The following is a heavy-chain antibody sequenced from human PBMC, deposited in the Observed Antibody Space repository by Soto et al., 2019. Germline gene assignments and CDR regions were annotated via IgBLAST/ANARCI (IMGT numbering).Heavy chain of an antibody. CDR3: ARGKLRRYDSGGYYSLDN. CDR1: GGSVTGATYF. CDR2: ISYSGTS. D-gene: IGHD3-22*01. V-gene: IGHV4-61*01. J-gene: IGHJ4*02. Sequence: SETLSLTCTVSGGSVTGATYFWNWIRQSPGKGLEWLGHISYSGTSNYSPSLGSRVRPHIARDQFSLELSSVTAADTAVYYCARGKLRRYDSGGYYSLDNWGQGIPVTVSS.